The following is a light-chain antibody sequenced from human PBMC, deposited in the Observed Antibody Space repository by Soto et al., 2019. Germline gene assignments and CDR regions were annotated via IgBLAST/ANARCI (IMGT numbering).Light chain of an antibody. CDR3: QHYSSYSRT. Sequence: DIQMTRSPSTLSASVGDRVTITCRASQSISSWLAWYQQKPGKAPKLLIYKASNLESGVPSRFSGIGYGTEFTLSINSLQPDDFATYYCQHYSSYSRTFGQGTKVEIK. V-gene: IGKV1-5*03. J-gene: IGKJ1*01. CDR1: QSISSW. CDR2: KAS.